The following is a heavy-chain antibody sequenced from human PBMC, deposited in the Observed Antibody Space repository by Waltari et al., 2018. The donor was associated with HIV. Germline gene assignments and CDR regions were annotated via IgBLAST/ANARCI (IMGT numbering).Heavy chain of an antibody. V-gene: IGHV1-8*01. Sequence: QSPTEVRRPGASVRVSCRIFGHKFVNHDITWVRQAAREGLEWMGCINPNTGETHSLEKHWGRHTLTRNVSTATAYWDLTNLTRDDMATYYCTRGLALRIAAPGADVWGQGTTVIV. D-gene: IGHD4-17*01. CDR3: TRGLALRIAAPGADV. CDR1: GHKFVNHD. J-gene: IGHJ6*02. CDR2: INPNTGET.